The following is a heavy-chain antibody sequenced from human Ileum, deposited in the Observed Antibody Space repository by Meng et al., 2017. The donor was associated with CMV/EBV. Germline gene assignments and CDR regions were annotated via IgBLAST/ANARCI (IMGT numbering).Heavy chain of an antibody. CDR3: ARARGKTPGRNWFDH. V-gene: IGHV3-48*03. J-gene: IGHJ5*02. CDR1: GFTFSNYE. CDR2: ITGESNSI. D-gene: IGHD1-14*01. Sequence: GGSLRLSCAASGFTFSNYEMNWVRQAPGHGREWLSYITGESNSIYYADSVKGRFTISRDNAKNSLYLQMKSLRDEDTAVYDCARARGKTPGRNWFDHWGQGTLVTVSS.